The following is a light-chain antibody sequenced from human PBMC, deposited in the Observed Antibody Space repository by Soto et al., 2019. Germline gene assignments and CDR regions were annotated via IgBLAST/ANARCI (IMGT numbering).Light chain of an antibody. CDR1: QDISNY. Sequence: DIQMTQSPSSLSASVGDRVTITCQASQDISNYLNWYQQKPGKDPKFLIYDASNLETGVPSRFSGSGSGTDFTFTISSLQPEYIATYYCQQYDNLPWTFGQGTQVEIK. J-gene: IGKJ1*01. CDR2: DAS. V-gene: IGKV1-33*01. CDR3: QQYDNLPWT.